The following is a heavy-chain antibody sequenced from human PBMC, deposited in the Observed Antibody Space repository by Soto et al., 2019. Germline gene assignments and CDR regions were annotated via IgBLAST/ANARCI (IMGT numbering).Heavy chain of an antibody. D-gene: IGHD3-22*01. CDR2: MNPNSGNT. CDR3: ARGWKLYYYDSSGSHQSDY. V-gene: IGHV1-8*01. CDR1: GYTFTSYD. J-gene: IGHJ4*02. Sequence: GASVKVSCKASGYTFTSYDINGVRQATGQGLEWMGWMNPNSGNTGYAQKFQGRVTMTRNTSISTAYMELSSLRSEDTAVYYCARGWKLYYYDSSGSHQSDYWGQGTLVTVSS.